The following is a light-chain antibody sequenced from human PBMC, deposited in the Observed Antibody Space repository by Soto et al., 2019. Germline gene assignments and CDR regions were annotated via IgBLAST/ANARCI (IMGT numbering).Light chain of an antibody. CDR3: QQHGSSSWT. CDR1: QSVSSSY. J-gene: IGKJ1*01. Sequence: EIVLTQSPGTLSLSPGERATLSCRASQSVSSSYLAWYQQKPGQAPRLLIYGASSRATGIPDRFSGSGSGTDFTLTISRLEPVDFAVYYCQQHGSSSWTFGQGTKVEIK. V-gene: IGKV3-20*01. CDR2: GAS.